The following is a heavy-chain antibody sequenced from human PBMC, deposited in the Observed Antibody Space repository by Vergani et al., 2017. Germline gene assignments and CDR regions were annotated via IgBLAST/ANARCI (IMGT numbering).Heavy chain of an antibody. CDR1: GGSISSYY. D-gene: IGHD1-1*01. J-gene: IGHJ6*02. CDR2: IYTSGST. Sequence: QVQLQESGPGLVKPSETLSLTCTVSGGSISSYYWSWIRQPAGKGLEWIGRIYTSGSTNYNPSLKSRVTMSVDTSKNQFSLKLSSVTAADTAVYYCARGEENVDDYDYYYGMDVWSQGTTVTVSS. CDR3: ARGEENVDDYDYYYGMDV. V-gene: IGHV4-4*07.